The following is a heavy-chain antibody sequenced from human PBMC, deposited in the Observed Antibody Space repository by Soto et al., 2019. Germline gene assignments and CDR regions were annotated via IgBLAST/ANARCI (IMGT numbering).Heavy chain of an antibody. Sequence: SETLSLTCTVSGGSISSSSYYWGWIRQPPGKGLEWIGSIYYSGSTYYNPSLKSRVTISVDTSKNQFSLKLSSVTAADTAVYYCARHGNEDIVVVPAAINWFDPWCQGTLVTVSS. J-gene: IGHJ5*02. V-gene: IGHV4-39*01. D-gene: IGHD2-2*01. CDR3: ARHGNEDIVVVPAAINWFDP. CDR1: GGSISSSSYY. CDR2: IYYSGST.